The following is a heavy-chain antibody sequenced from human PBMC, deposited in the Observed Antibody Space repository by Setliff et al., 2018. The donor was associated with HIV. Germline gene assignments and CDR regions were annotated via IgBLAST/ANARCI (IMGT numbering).Heavy chain of an antibody. CDR1: VGSFSGHY. CDR2: TNPSGST. Sequence: PSETLSLTCAVYVGSFSGHYWIWIRQPPGKGLEWIGETNPSGSTKYNPSLKSRVTISVDRSKNQFSLKLTSVTAADTAVYFCARVVPREVAPGGFDIWGQGTMVTVSS. D-gene: IGHD5-12*01. V-gene: IGHV4-34*01. J-gene: IGHJ3*02. CDR3: ARVVPREVAPGGFDI.